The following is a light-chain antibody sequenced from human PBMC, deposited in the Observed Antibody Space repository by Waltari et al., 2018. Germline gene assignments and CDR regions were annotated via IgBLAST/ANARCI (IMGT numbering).Light chain of an antibody. CDR1: HSDVGAYDF. CDR3: SSYTTSSAPGV. J-gene: IGLJ1*01. CDR2: EVS. Sequence: QSALTQPASVSGSPGQSITISCSGTHSDVGAYDFVSWYQQHPGKAPHLIIYEVSNRPSGVSNRFSASKSVNTASLTISGLQAEDEADYYCSSYTTSSAPGVFGTGTRVTVL. V-gene: IGLV2-14*01.